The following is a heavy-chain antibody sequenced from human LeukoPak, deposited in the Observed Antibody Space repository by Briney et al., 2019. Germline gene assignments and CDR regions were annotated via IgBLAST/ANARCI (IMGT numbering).Heavy chain of an antibody. J-gene: IGHJ4*02. V-gene: IGHV3-21*01. Sequence: GGSLRLSCAASGFIFSSYSMNWVRQAPGKGLEWVSSISSSSSYIYYADSVKGRFTISRDNAKNSLYLQMNSLRAEDTAVYYCARSGSYYLSPDYWGQGTLVTVSS. CDR1: GFIFSSYS. CDR3: ARSGSYYLSPDY. D-gene: IGHD1-26*01. CDR2: ISSSSSYI.